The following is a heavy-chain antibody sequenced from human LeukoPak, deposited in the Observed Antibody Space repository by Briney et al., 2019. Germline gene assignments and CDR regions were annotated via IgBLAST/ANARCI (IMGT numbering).Heavy chain of an antibody. V-gene: IGHV1-18*01. CDR3: AVNCGGDCY. D-gene: IGHD2-21*02. J-gene: IGHJ4*02. Sequence: ASVKVSCKTSGYAFTGYYIHWVRQAPGQGLEWMGWISAYNGNTNYAQKLQGRVTMTTDTSTSTAYMELRSLRSDDTAVYYCAVNCGGDCYWGQGTLVTVSS. CDR1: GYAFTGYY. CDR2: ISAYNGNT.